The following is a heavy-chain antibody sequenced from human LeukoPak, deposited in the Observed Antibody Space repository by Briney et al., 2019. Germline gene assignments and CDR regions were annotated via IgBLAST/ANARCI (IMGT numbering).Heavy chain of an antibody. CDR2: ISTYNGDT. D-gene: IGHD6-19*01. Sequence: ASVRVSCKASVYTFKNYGISWVRQAPGQGREGRGWISTYNGDTKHAQKVQGRLTLTADASTGTAYMELRGLRSDDTAVYYCARHPSNTSGWYIWFDFWGQGTLVTVSS. CDR3: ARHPSNTSGWYIWFDF. V-gene: IGHV1-18*04. J-gene: IGHJ5*01. CDR1: VYTFKNYG.